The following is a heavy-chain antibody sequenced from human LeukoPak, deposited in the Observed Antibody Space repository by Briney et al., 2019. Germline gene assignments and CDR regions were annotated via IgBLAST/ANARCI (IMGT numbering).Heavy chain of an antibody. D-gene: IGHD6-13*01. V-gene: IGHV1-69*13. CDR2: IIPIFGTA. Sequence: SVKVSCKASGGTFSSYAISWVRQAPGQGLEWMGGIIPIFGTANYAQKFQGRVTITADDSTSTAYMELSSLRSEDTAVYYCASDRRQQLVGPHYYYMDVWGKGTTVTVSS. J-gene: IGHJ6*03. CDR3: ASDRRQQLVGPHYYYMDV. CDR1: GGTFSSYA.